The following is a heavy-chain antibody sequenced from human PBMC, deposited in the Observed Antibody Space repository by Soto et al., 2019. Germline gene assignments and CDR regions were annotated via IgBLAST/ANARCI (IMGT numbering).Heavy chain of an antibody. CDR3: ARGDIVIGSSNWFDP. D-gene: IGHD3-9*01. J-gene: IGHJ5*02. V-gene: IGHV4-34*01. Sequence: QVQLQQCGAGLLKHSETLSLTCAVYGGSFINHYWSWIRQPPGKGLEWIGEINHIGITNYNPSLRRRVTLSVDTLKKHFSLKLSSVAAADAVVYYCARGDIVIGSSNWFDPWGQGTLVTVSS. CDR2: INHIGIT. CDR1: GGSFINHY.